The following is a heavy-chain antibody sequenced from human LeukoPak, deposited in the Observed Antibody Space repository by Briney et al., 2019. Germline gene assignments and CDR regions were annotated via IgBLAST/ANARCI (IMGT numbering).Heavy chain of an antibody. J-gene: IGHJ4*02. Sequence: GGFLRLSCAASGFSVSAYNMHWVRQAPGKGLEWVSGNTFYTDSVKGRFTFSKDSSKNTLYLQMNSLRAEDTAVYFCASRAPCSGATCYGLTYWGQGTLVTVSS. V-gene: IGHV3-23*01. CDR1: GFSVSAYN. D-gene: IGHD2-15*01. CDR3: ASRAPCSGATCYGLTY. CDR2: NT.